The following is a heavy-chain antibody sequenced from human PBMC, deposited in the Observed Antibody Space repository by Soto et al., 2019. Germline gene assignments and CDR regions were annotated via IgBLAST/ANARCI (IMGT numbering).Heavy chain of an antibody. Sequence: GGSLRLSCAVSGFTFNDYGMHWVRQAPGKGLEWLALISYDGSNQYYAGSVKGRFTISRDNSKNALYLQMNSLREEDTAVYYCAKDRYSRSLYMAVDYWGQGALVTVSS. CDR2: ISYDGSNQ. D-gene: IGHD6-13*01. V-gene: IGHV3-30*18. CDR3: AKDRYSRSLYMAVDY. J-gene: IGHJ4*02. CDR1: GFTFNDYG.